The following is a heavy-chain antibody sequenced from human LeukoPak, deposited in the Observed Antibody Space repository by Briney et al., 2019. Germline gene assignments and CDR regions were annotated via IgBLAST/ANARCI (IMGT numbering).Heavy chain of an antibody. CDR1: GGSISSGSYY. J-gene: IGHJ5*02. V-gene: IGHV4-61*02. CDR2: IYTSGSI. Sequence: PSETLSLTCTVSGGSISSGSYYWSWIRQPAGKGLEWIGRIYTSGSINYNPSLKSRVTISVDTSKNQFSLKLSSVTAADTAVYYCARVVAAAGNNWFDPWGQGTLVTVSS. D-gene: IGHD6-13*01. CDR3: ARVVAAAGNNWFDP.